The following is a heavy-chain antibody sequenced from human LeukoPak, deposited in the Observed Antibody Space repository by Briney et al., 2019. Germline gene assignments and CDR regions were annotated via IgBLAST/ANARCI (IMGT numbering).Heavy chain of an antibody. Sequence: PGGSLRLFCAASWFTVSSNYMSWVRQAPGEGLEGVSVIYSGGSTYYADSVKGRFTISRDNSKNKLYLQMNSLRAEVTAVYYCARDGAGYCSGGSCSAYCGGDCSGAFDIWGQGTMVTVSS. D-gene: IGHD2-15*01. V-gene: IGHV3-53*01. J-gene: IGHJ3*02. CDR1: WFTVSSNY. CDR3: ARDGAGYCSGGSCSAYCGGDCSGAFDI. CDR2: IYSGGST.